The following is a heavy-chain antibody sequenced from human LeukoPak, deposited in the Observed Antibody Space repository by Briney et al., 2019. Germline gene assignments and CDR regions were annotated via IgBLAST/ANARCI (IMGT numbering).Heavy chain of an antibody. Sequence: GGSLRLSCAASGFTFSSYEMNWVRQAPGKGLEWVSYISSSGTTIYYADSVKGRFTISRDNAKNSLYLQMNSLRAEDTAVYYCARDKTSLGYSYALFDYWGQGTLVTVSS. D-gene: IGHD5-18*01. CDR2: ISSSGTTI. J-gene: IGHJ4*02. CDR3: ARDKTSLGYSYALFDY. CDR1: GFTFSSYE. V-gene: IGHV3-48*03.